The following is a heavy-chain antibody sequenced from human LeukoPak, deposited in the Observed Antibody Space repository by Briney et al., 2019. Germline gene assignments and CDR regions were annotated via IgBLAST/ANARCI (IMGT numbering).Heavy chain of an antibody. D-gene: IGHD2-2*01. Sequence: GGSLRLSCAASGFTFSSYAMSWVRQAPGKGLEWVSAISGSGGSTYYADSVKGRFTNSRDNSKNTLYLQMNSLRAEDTAVYYCAKSLYCSSTSCYAQYFDYWGQGTLVTVSS. CDR1: GFTFSSYA. V-gene: IGHV3-23*01. CDR3: AKSLYCSSTSCYAQYFDY. CDR2: ISGSGGST. J-gene: IGHJ4*02.